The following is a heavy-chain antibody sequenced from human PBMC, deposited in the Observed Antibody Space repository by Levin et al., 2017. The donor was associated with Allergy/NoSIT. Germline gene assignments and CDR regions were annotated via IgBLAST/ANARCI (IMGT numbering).Heavy chain of an antibody. V-gene: IGHV3-30-3*01. Sequence: GESLKISCAASGFTFHTYAMHWVRQAPGKGLEWVAVISYDGSNKYYADSVKGRFTISRDNSKNTLYLQMNSLRAEDTAVYYCARGRVITRTVGFEYWGQGTLVTVSS. J-gene: IGHJ4*02. CDR1: GFTFHTYA. CDR2: ISYDGSNK. D-gene: IGHD3-22*01. CDR3: ARGRVITRTVGFEY.